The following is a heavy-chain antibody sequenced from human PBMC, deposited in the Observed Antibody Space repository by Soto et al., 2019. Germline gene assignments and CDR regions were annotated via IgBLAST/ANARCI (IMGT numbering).Heavy chain of an antibody. Sequence: GGSLRLSCTASGFTFGDYAMSWFRQAPGKGLEWVGFIRSKAYGGTTEYAASVKGRFTISRDDSKSIAYLQMNSLKTEDTAVYYCTRVGSSGYYYVRYFDYWGQGTLVTVSS. CDR2: IRSKAYGGTT. J-gene: IGHJ4*02. CDR3: TRVGSSGYYYVRYFDY. D-gene: IGHD3-22*01. CDR1: GFTFGDYA. V-gene: IGHV3-49*03.